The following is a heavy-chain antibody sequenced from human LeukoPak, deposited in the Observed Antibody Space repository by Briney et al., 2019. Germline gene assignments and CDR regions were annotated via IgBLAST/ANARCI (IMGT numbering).Heavy chain of an antibody. CDR2: LSTIGGRG. CDR3: ARDTDTSGHSSRLEP. J-gene: IGHJ5*02. V-gene: IGHV3-30*04. CDR1: GFTFSSYS. Sequence: GTSLRLSCAASGFTFSSYSMHWVRQAPGKGLEWAAVLSTIGGRGYYADSVKGRFTISRDTSKNTLYLQMDGLRVEDTALYYCARDTDTSGHSSRLEPWGQGTLVSVSS. D-gene: IGHD6-19*01.